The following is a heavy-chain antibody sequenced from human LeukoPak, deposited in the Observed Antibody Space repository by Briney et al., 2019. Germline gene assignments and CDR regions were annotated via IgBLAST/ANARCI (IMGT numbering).Heavy chain of an antibody. CDR3: ARYVVYGSGKYYFDC. CDR2: INYSGST. D-gene: IGHD3-10*01. J-gene: IGHJ4*02. CDR1: GGSVSSTTYY. V-gene: IGHV4-39*01. Sequence: SETLSLTCTVSGGSVSSTTYYWSWIRQPPGKGLEGIASINYSGSTYYNPSLKSRVTISVDTSENQFSLKLSSVTAADTAVYYCARYVVYGSGKYYFDCWGQGTLVTVSS.